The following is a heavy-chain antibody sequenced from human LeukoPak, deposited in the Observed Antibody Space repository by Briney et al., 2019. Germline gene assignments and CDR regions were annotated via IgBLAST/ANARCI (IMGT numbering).Heavy chain of an antibody. CDR2: IIPIFGTA. Sequence: SVKVSCKASGGTFSSYAISWVRQAPGQGLEWMGGIIPIFGTANYAQKFQGRVTITTDESTSTAYMELSSLRSEDTAVYYCARLEPGEFSNWLDPWGQGTLVTVSS. V-gene: IGHV1-69*05. CDR1: GGTFSSYA. J-gene: IGHJ5*02. CDR3: ARLEPGEFSNWLDP. D-gene: IGHD1-1*01.